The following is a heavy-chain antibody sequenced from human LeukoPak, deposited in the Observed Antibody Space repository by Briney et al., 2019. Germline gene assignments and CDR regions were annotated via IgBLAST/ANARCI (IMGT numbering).Heavy chain of an antibody. Sequence: SETLSLTCTVSGGSISSYYWSWIRQPPGKGLEWIGYIYYSGSTNYNPSLKSRVSISVDTSKNRFSLKPSSVTAADTAVYYCARDLIGLDYWGQGTLVTVSS. D-gene: IGHD3-16*01. J-gene: IGHJ4*02. CDR3: ARDLIGLDY. CDR2: IYYSGST. CDR1: GGSISSYY. V-gene: IGHV4-59*01.